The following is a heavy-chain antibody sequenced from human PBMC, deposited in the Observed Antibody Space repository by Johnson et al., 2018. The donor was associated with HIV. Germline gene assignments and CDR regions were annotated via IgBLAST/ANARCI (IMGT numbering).Heavy chain of an antibody. CDR3: ARDLPGIYYALVR. Sequence: VQLVESGGGLIQPGGSLRLSRVAPGFSVRTNYMSWVRQAPGKGLEWVSVLYSDGTTSFAQSVKGRFSIPRDVSKNILYLQMHSLGTEDTAYYYCARDLPGIYYALVRWGQGTKVTISS. J-gene: IGHJ3*01. D-gene: IGHD1-26*01. CDR1: GFSVRTNY. V-gene: IGHV3-53*01. CDR2: LYSDGTT.